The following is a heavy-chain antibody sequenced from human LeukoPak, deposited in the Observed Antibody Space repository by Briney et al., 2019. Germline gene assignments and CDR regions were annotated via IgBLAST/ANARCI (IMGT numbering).Heavy chain of an antibody. J-gene: IGHJ5*02. CDR1: GFTFDDYA. CDR3: ARDGGGYRFYNWFDP. V-gene: IGHV3-9*01. Sequence: GRSLRLSCAASGFTFDDYAMHWVRQAPGKGLEWVSGISWNSGRIGYADSVKGRFTISRDNAKNSLYLQMNSLRAEDTAVYYCARDGGGYRFYNWFDPWGQGTLVTVSS. D-gene: IGHD5-12*01. CDR2: ISWNSGRI.